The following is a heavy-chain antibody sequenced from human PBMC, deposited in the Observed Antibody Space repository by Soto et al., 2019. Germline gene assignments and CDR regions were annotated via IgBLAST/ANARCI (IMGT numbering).Heavy chain of an antibody. J-gene: IGHJ4*02. Sequence: EVQLVESGGGSVQPGGSLRLSCVASGITFTNYWMHWVRQVPGKGLVWVARVDSDGRGTSYADFVKGRFTISRDNAKNTLYLQMNSRRGEDTAMYYCGTVFEHWGQGIPVTVSS. CDR2: VDSDGRGT. V-gene: IGHV3-74*01. CDR1: GITFTNYW. CDR3: GTVFEH.